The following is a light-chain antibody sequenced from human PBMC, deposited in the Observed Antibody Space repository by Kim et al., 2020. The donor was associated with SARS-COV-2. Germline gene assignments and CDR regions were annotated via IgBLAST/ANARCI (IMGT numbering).Light chain of an antibody. V-gene: IGKV6-21*01. Sequence: SVTPKAKVTITCRASQSIGSSVHWYQQKPDQSPKLLIKYASQSFSGVPSRFSGSGSGTDFTLTINSLEAEDAATYYCHQSSTLPYTFGQGNKLEIK. CDR1: QSIGSS. J-gene: IGKJ2*01. CDR3: HQSSTLPYT. CDR2: YAS.